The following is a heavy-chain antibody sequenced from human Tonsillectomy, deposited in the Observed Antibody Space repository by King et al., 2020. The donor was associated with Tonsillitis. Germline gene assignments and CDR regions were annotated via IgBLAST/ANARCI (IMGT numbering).Heavy chain of an antibody. CDR2: ISYDGSNK. CDR1: GFTFSSYA. CDR3: ARDFAHYSGTYYFDY. V-gene: IGHV3-30-3*01. Sequence: VQLVESGGGVVQPGRSLRLSCAASGFTFSSYAMHWVRQAPGKGLEWVAVISYDGSNKYYADSVKGRFTISRDNSKNTLYLQMKSLRAEETAVYYCARDFAHYSGTYYFDYWGQGTLVTVSS. J-gene: IGHJ4*02. D-gene: IGHD1-26*01.